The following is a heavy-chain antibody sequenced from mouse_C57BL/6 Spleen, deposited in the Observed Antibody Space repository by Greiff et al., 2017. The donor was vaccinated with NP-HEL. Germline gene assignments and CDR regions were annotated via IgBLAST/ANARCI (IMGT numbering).Heavy chain of an antibody. CDR2: ISYDGSN. Sequence: EVHLVESGPGLVKPSQSLSLTCSVTGYSITSGYYWNWIRQFPGNKLEWMGYISYDGSNNYNPSLKNRISITRDTSTNQFFLKLNSVTTEDTATYYCAREPVYAMDYWGQGTSVTVSS. CDR1: GYSITSGYY. V-gene: IGHV3-6*01. J-gene: IGHJ4*01. CDR3: AREPVYAMDY.